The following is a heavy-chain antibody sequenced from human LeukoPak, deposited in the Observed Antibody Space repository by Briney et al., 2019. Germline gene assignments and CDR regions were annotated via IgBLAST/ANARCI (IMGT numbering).Heavy chain of an antibody. D-gene: IGHD4-11*01. J-gene: IGHJ4*01. CDR3: ARDAQRGFDYSNSLEY. CDR2: IWSDGSNR. Sequence: PGGSLRLSCAASGFIFSHYGMHWVRQAPGKGLEWVAVIWSDGSNRFYADSVKGRFTISRDNSQSTVFLQMNSLRAEDTAMYYCARDAQRGFDYSNSLEYWGHGTLVTVSS. V-gene: IGHV3-33*01. CDR1: GFIFSHYG.